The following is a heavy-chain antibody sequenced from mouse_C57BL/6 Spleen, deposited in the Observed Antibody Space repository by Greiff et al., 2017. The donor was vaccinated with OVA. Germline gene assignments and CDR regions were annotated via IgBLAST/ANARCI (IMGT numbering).Heavy chain of an antibody. J-gene: IGHJ2*01. CDR3: TRITTSY. Sequence: EVQLQQSGAELVRPGASVKLSCTASGFNIKDDYMHWVKQRPEQGLEWIGWIDPEKGDTEYASKFQGKATITADTSSNTAYLQLSSLTSEDTAVYYCTRITTSYWGHGTTLTVSS. V-gene: IGHV14-4*01. D-gene: IGHD1-1*01. CDR1: GFNIKDDY. CDR2: IDPEKGDT.